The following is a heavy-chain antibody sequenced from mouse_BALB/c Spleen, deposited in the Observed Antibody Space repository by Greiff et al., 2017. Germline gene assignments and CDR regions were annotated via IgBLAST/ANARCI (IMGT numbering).Heavy chain of an antibody. D-gene: IGHD2-2*01. CDR1: GFTFGDFY. J-gene: IGHJ3*01. Sequence: EVQLQESGGGLVQPGGSLRLSCATSGFTFGDFYMEWVRQPPGKRLEWIAASRNKANDYTTEYSASVKGRFIVSRDTSQSILYLQMNALRAEDTAIYYCARDLYYGYGRAWFAYWGQGTLVTVSA. CDR2: SRNKANDYTT. CDR3: ARDLYYGYGRAWFAY. V-gene: IGHV7-1*02.